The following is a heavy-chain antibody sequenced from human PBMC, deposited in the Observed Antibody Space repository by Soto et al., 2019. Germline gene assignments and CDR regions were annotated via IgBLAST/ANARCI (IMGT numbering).Heavy chain of an antibody. Sequence: SETLSLTCGVSGGSISSGGYSWSWIRQPPGKGLEWIGYIYYSESTYYNPSLKSRVSISVDTSKNQFSLKLTSVTAADTAVYYCTNSNWFDPWGQGTLVTVSS. D-gene: IGHD3-10*01. CDR1: GGSISSGGYS. CDR2: IYYSEST. J-gene: IGHJ5*02. CDR3: TNSNWFDP. V-gene: IGHV4-30-2*03.